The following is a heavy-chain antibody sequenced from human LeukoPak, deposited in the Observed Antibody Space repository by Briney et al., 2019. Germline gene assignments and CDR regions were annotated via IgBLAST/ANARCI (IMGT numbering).Heavy chain of an antibody. J-gene: IGHJ4*02. D-gene: IGHD6-25*01. CDR3: ARDYGAAGFDY. CDR1: GGSISNYY. V-gene: IGHV4-59*01. Sequence: PSETLSLTCTVSGGSISNYYWSWIRQPPGKGLEWIGYIYYSGSTNYNPSLKSRVTISVDTSKNQFSLKLSSVTAADTAVYYCARDYGAAGFDYWGQGTLVTVSS. CDR2: IYYSGST.